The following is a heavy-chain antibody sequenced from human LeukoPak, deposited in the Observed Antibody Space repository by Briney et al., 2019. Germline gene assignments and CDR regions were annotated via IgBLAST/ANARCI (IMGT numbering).Heavy chain of an antibody. CDR1: GGSIRSYY. Sequence: SETLSLTCTVSGGSIRSYYWSWIRQPPGKGLEWIGYIYSSGSTNYNPSLKSRVTISVDTSKSQFTLRLTSVTAADTALYYCARHEYSYYYYMDVWGNGTTVTVSS. V-gene: IGHV4-4*09. J-gene: IGHJ6*03. CDR2: IYSSGST. CDR3: ARHEYSYYYYMDV.